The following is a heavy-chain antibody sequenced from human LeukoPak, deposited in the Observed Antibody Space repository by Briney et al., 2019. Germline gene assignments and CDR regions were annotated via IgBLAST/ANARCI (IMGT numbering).Heavy chain of an antibody. D-gene: IGHD3-22*01. CDR3: AKGYYDSSGYYFTTLFDY. V-gene: IGHV3-23*01. J-gene: IGHJ4*02. CDR2: ISASGDRT. CDR1: GFSFSTYA. Sequence: GGSLRLSCAASGFSFSTYAMSWVRQAPGKGLESVSGISASGDRTYYADSVKGRFTISRDNSKNTLFLQMNGLRAEDTAVYYCAKGYYDSSGYYFTTLFDYWGQGTLVTVSS.